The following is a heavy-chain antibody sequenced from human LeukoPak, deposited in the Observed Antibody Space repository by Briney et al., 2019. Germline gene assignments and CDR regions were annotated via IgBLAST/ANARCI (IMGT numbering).Heavy chain of an antibody. CDR2: IIPIFGTA. J-gene: IGHJ4*02. CDR1: GGTFSSYA. V-gene: IGHV1-69*06. Sequence: ASVKVSCKASGGTFSSYAISWVRQAPGQGLEWMGGIIPIFGTANYAQKFQGRVTMTEDTSTDTAYMELSSLRSEDTAVYYCATAVPGEMATIGIFDYWGQGTLVTVSS. D-gene: IGHD5-24*01. CDR3: ATAVPGEMATIGIFDY.